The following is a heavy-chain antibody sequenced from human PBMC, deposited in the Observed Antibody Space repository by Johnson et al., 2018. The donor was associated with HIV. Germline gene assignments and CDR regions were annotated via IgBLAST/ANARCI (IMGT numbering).Heavy chain of an antibody. D-gene: IGHD3-3*01. CDR1: GFPFSTYA. V-gene: IGHV3-30*14. Sequence: QVQLVESGGGVVQPGRSLRLSCAASGFPFSTYAMHWVRQSPGKGLDWVAVISSDGSNKYYADSVKGRLTISRDNSKNTLYLQMDSLRAEDTAVYYCATDYNFWSGRPDSFDVWGQGTMVTVSS. J-gene: IGHJ3*01. CDR3: ATDYNFWSGRPDSFDV. CDR2: ISSDGSNK.